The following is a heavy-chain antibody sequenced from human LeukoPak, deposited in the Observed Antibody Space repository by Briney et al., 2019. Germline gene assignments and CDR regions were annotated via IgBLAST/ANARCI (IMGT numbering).Heavy chain of an antibody. CDR1: GLTFSSYA. CDR3: AKDRRGGATARYFDY. V-gene: IGHV3-23*01. J-gene: IGHJ4*02. Sequence: PGGSLRLSCAASGLTFSSYAMSWVRQAPGKGLEWVSAISGSGGSTYYADSVKGRFTISRDNSKNTLYLQMNSLRAEDTAVYYCAKDRRGGATARYFDYWGQGTLVTVSS. D-gene: IGHD1-26*01. CDR2: ISGSGGST.